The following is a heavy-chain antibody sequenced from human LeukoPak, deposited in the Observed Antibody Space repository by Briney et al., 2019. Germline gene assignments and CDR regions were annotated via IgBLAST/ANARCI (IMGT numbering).Heavy chain of an antibody. V-gene: IGHV3-30*04. J-gene: IGHJ2*01. CDR1: GFTLSDFA. D-gene: IGHD3-3*02. CDR2: VSYDGARK. Sequence: GGSLRLSCVASGFTLSDFALHWVSRAPGRGLEWVAAVSYDGARKYYADSVKGRFTISRDDSRNTAYLQMNSVRIEDTAEYYCAKGGGVADYYPFIGQIFDLWGRGSLVIVSS. CDR3: AKGGGVADYYPFIGQIFDL.